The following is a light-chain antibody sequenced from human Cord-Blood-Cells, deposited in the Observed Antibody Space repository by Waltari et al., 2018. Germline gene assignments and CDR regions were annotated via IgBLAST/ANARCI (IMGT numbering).Light chain of an antibody. CDR2: DVS. V-gene: IGLV2-14*01. J-gene: IGLJ3*02. CDR3: SSYTSSSTPWV. CDR1: SSDVGGYNY. Sequence: QSALPQPASVSGSPGQSLTISCPGTSSDVGGYNYISWYQQQPGTSHKLMIYDVSNRPSGVSNRVSGSKSGNTASLTISGLQAEYEADYYCSSYTSSSTPWVFGGGTKLTVL.